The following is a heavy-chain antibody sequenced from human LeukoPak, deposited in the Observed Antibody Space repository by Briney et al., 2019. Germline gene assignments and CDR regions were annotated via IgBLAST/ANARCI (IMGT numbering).Heavy chain of an antibody. D-gene: IGHD6-13*01. CDR3: ARDPSHVLFQQQLGPAEYFQH. CDR2: ISAYNGNA. V-gene: IGHV1-18*01. Sequence: WASVKVSCKASGYTFTSYGISWVRQAPGQGLEWMGWISAYNGNANYAQKLQGRVTMTTDTSTSTAYMELRSLRSDDTAVYYCARDPSHVLFQQQLGPAEYFQHWGQGTLVAVSS. CDR1: GYTFTSYG. J-gene: IGHJ1*01.